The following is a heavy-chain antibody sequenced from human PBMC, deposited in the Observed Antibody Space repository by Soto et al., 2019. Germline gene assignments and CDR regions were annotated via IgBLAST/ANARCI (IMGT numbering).Heavy chain of an antibody. D-gene: IGHD4-17*01. J-gene: IGHJ4*02. CDR3: ARGKRTVTDDY. V-gene: IGHV1-69*13. CDR2: IIPIFGTA. CDR1: GYTFTSYA. Sequence: ASVKVSCKASGYTFTSYAMHWVRQAPGQGLEWMGGIIPIFGTANYAQKFQGRVTITADESTSTAYMELSSLRSEDTAVYYCARGKRTVTDDYWSQGTLVTVSS.